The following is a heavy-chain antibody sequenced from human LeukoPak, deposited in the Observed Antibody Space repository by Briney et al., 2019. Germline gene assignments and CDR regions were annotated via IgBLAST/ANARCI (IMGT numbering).Heavy chain of an antibody. Sequence: SETLSLTCTVSGGSISNKYWSWIRQPPGKGLEWIGYIYYSGSTNYNPSLKSRVTISVDTSKNQFSLKLSSVTAADTAVYYCARENRYCSGGSCYPELYYYMDVWGKGTTVTISS. J-gene: IGHJ6*03. CDR3: ARENRYCSGGSCYPELYYYMDV. D-gene: IGHD2-15*01. V-gene: IGHV4-59*01. CDR1: GGSISNKY. CDR2: IYYSGST.